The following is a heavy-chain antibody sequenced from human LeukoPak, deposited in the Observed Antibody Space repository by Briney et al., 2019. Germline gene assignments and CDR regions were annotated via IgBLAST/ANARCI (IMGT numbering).Heavy chain of an antibody. D-gene: IGHD3-22*01. CDR2: ISGSGGST. V-gene: IGHV3-23*01. CDR1: EFTFSTYW. Sequence: GGSLRLSCAASEFTFSTYWMSWVRQAPGKGLEWVSGISGSGGSTYYADSVKGRFTISRDNSKNTLYLQMNSLRGEDTAIYYCAKDRYYYDSRGYWNYFDYWGQGTLVTVSS. J-gene: IGHJ4*02. CDR3: AKDRYYYDSRGYWNYFDY.